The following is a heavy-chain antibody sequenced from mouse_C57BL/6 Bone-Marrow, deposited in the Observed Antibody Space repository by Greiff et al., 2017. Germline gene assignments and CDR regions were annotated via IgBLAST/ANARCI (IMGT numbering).Heavy chain of an antibody. J-gene: IGHJ1*03. CDR2: IRYDGSN. Sequence: EVQRLESGPGLVKPSPSLSLTCSATGYSFTSGYYWNWIRQFPGNKLEWMDYIRYDGSNNYNPSLKNRTSFTRDTSENQVFLKLNSVTTEDTATDYCARGRRGGWYFDVWGTGTTVTVSS. V-gene: IGHV3-6*01. CDR3: ARGRRGGWYFDV. CDR1: GYSFTSGYY.